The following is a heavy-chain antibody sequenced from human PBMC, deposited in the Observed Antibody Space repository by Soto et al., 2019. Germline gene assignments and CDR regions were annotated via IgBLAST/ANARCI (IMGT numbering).Heavy chain of an antibody. CDR1: GFTFSEYS. CDR2: ITHSGTYV. J-gene: IGHJ4*02. CDR3: ARARGNDWDSDY. Sequence: DVQLVDSGGGLVRPGGSLRLSCTASGFTFSEYSMSWVRQAPGKGLEWVSSITHSGTYVYYADSVKGRFTTSRDSASNSLFLQMTSLRAEDTAVYHCARARGNDWDSDYWGQGTLVTVSS. D-gene: IGHD5-12*01. V-gene: IGHV3-21*01.